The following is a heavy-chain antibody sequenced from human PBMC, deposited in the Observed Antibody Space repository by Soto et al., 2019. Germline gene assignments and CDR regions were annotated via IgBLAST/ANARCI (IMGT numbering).Heavy chain of an antibody. CDR2: ISAYNGNT. V-gene: IGHV1-18*04. Sequence: ASVKVSCKASGYTFTRYGISWVRQAPGQGLEWMGWISAYNGNTNYAQKLQGRVTMTTDTSTSTAYMELRSLRSDDTAVYYCARDASEWLDFDYWGQGTLVTVSS. CDR3: ARDASEWLDFDY. D-gene: IGHD6-19*01. J-gene: IGHJ4*02. CDR1: GYTFTRYG.